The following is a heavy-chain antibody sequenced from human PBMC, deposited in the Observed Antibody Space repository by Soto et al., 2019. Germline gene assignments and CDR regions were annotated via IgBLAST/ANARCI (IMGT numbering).Heavy chain of an antibody. Sequence: PSETLSLTCTVSGDSLRSSYHYWGWIRQCPGKGLEWIGSIYYTGNTYYNPSLKRRVSLSVDMATNEISLRLRAESVADTAVYYCVRVEMYAGEFTPNFDRWGRGALVTVSS. CDR1: GDSLRSSYHY. CDR2: IYYTGNT. CDR3: VRVEMYAGEFTPNFDR. D-gene: IGHD3-16*01. J-gene: IGHJ4*02. V-gene: IGHV4-39*01.